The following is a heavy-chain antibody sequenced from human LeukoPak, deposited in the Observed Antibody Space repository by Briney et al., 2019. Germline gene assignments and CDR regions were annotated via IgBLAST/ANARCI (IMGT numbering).Heavy chain of an antibody. Sequence: SETLSLTCTVSGGSISSSSYYWGWIRQPPGTGLEWIGSIYYSGSTYYNPSLKSRVTISVDTSKNQFSLKLSSVTAADTAVYYCPYSSSWYDYWGQGTLVTVSS. J-gene: IGHJ4*02. CDR3: PYSSSWYDY. CDR1: GGSISSSSYY. V-gene: IGHV4-39*01. D-gene: IGHD6-13*01. CDR2: IYYSGST.